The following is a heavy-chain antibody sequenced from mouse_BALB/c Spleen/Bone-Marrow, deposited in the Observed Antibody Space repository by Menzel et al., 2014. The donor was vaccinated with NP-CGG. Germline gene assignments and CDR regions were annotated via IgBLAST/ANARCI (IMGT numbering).Heavy chain of an antibody. CDR3: ARGLYYVAYGPGFAY. J-gene: IGHJ3*01. CDR1: GFTFSNYG. CDR2: INSNGGTT. D-gene: IGHD2-13*01. Sequence: EVMLVESGGGLVQPGGSLKLSCAASGFTFSNYGMSWVRQTPDKRLDFVATINSNGGTTYYPDSVKGRFTISRDNAKNTLYLQMSSLKSEDTAMYFCARGLYYVAYGPGFAYWGQGTLVTVSA. V-gene: IGHV5-6-3*01.